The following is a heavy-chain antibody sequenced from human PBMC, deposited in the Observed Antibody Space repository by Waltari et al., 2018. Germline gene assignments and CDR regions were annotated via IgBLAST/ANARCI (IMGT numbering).Heavy chain of an antibody. CDR2: INHSGST. V-gene: IGHV4-34*01. Sequence: QVQLQQWGAGLLKPSETLSLTCAVYGGSFSGYYWSWIRKPPGKGLEWIGEINHSGSTNYNPSLKSRVTISVDTSKNQFSLKLSSVTAADTAVYYCARRNYDFWRSAAYFDYWGQGTLVTVSS. J-gene: IGHJ4*02. CDR3: ARRNYDFWRSAAYFDY. CDR1: GGSFSGYY. D-gene: IGHD3-3*01.